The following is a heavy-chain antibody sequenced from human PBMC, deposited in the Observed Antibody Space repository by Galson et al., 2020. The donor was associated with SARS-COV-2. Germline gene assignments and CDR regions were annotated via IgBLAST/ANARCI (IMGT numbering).Heavy chain of an antibody. J-gene: IGHJ6*02. Sequence: EPGPTLVKPTQTLTLTCTFSGFSLSTSGMCVSWIRQLPGKALERLARIDWDDDKYYSTSLKTRLTISKDTPKNQLVLTMTNMDPVDTATYSWARITVCGSGCHYNPSYYSSGMDVWAQGTTVTVSS. CDR1: GFSLSTSGMC. CDR2: IDWDDDK. CDR3: ARITVCGSGCHYNPSYYSSGMDV. D-gene: IGHD3-10*01. V-gene: IGHV2-70*11.